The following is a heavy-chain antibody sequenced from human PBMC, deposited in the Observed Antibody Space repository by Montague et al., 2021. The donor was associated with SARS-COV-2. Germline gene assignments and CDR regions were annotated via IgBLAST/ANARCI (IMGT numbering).Heavy chain of an antibody. CDR3: ARGFRTVEMPTISFDY. D-gene: IGHD5-24*01. Sequence: SETLSLTCAVYGESVSGFYWGWIRQPPGEGLEWLGEINHSGSPNYNPSLESRVTMSLDTSKNQFSLKLSSVTAADTAVYFCARGFRTVEMPTISFDYWGQGTLVTVSS. CDR2: INHSGSP. V-gene: IGHV4-34*01. CDR1: GESVSGFY. J-gene: IGHJ4*02.